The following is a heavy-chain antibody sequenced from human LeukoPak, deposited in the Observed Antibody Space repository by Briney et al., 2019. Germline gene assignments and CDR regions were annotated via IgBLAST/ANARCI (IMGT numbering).Heavy chain of an antibody. V-gene: IGHV3-23*01. CDR2: FSGSGGST. J-gene: IGHJ4*02. CDR3: AKGSYGSGSYVDY. Sequence: PGGSLRLSCVVSGFTFSSFAMSWVRQAPGKGLEWVSTFSGSGGSTYYADSVKGRFSISRDNSKNTLYLQMNSLRAEDTALYYCAKGSYGSGSYVDYWGQGTLITVSS. D-gene: IGHD3-10*01. CDR1: GFTFSSFA.